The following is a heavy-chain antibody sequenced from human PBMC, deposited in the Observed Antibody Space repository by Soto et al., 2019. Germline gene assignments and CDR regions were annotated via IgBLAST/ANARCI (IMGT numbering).Heavy chain of an antibody. CDR2: IYYSGST. D-gene: IGHD4-17*01. Sequence: SETLSLTCTVSGGSISSSSYYWGWIRQPPGKGLEWIGSIYYSGSTYYNPSLKSRVTISVDTSKNRFSLKLSSVTAADRAVYYCASNELGAYYGDYKIFDYWGQGTLVTVSS. J-gene: IGHJ4*02. CDR1: GGSISSSSYY. V-gene: IGHV4-39*01. CDR3: ASNELGAYYGDYKIFDY.